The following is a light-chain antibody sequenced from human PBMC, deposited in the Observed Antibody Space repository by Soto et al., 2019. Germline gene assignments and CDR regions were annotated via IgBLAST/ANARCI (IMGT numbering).Light chain of an antibody. CDR3: QQYGSSPLT. V-gene: IGKV3-20*01. Sequence: EIVLTQSPGTLSLSPGERAILSCRASQSVSGSSLAWYQQKPGQAPRLLIYGASSRATGIPDRFSGIESGTDFTLTISRLGPEDFAVYYCQQYGSSPLTFGGGTKVEIK. CDR1: QSVSGSS. CDR2: GAS. J-gene: IGKJ4*01.